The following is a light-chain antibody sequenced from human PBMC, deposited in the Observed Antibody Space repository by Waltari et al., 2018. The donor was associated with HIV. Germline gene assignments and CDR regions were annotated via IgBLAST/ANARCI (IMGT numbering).Light chain of an antibody. CDR3: NSRDSSGNHVV. Sequence: SSEVTQAPAVSVALGQTVRITCQGDSLRSYYASWYQQKPGQAPVLVIYGKNNRPSGIPERFSGSSSGNTASLTITGAQAEDEADYYCNSRDSSGNHVVFGGGTKLTVL. V-gene: IGLV3-19*01. J-gene: IGLJ2*01. CDR2: GKN. CDR1: SLRSYY.